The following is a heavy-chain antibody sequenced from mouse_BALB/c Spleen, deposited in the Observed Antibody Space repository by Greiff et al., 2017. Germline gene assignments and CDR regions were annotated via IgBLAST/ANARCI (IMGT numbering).Heavy chain of an antibody. CDR2: ISSGGSYT. J-gene: IGHJ2*01. CDR3: ASSVGNY. D-gene: IGHD1-1*02. CDR1: GFTFSSYA. V-gene: IGHV5-9-3*01. Sequence: EVQGVESGGGLVKPGGSLKLSCAASGFTFSSYAMSWVRQTPEKRLEWVATISSGGSYTYYPDSVKGRFTISRDNAKNTLYLQMSSLRSEDTAMYYCASSVGNYWGQGTTLTVSS.